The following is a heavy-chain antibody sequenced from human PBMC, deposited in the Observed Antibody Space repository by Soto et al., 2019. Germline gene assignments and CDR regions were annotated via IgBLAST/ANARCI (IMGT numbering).Heavy chain of an antibody. CDR3: AKSGMATINRDDYYFDY. Sequence: GGSLRLSCAASGFSFSTYVMSWVRQAPGKGLGWVSSIRGSGGRTYYADSVKGRFTISRDNSKNTVFLQMNSLRAEDTAVYYCAKSGMATINRDDYYFDYWGQGTLVTVSS. CDR1: GFSFSTYV. D-gene: IGHD5-12*01. J-gene: IGHJ4*02. V-gene: IGHV3-23*01. CDR2: IRGSGGRT.